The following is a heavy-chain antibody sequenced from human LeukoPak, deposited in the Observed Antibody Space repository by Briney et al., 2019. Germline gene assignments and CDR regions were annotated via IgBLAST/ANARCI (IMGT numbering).Heavy chain of an antibody. J-gene: IGHJ5*02. D-gene: IGHD3-22*01. CDR2: INHSGSN. CDR3: ARGDYYDSSGYYYGWFDP. Sequence: PSETLSLTCAVYGGSFSGYYWSWIRQPPGKGLEWMGEINHSGSNKYNPSLKSRVTISVDTSKNQFSLKLSSVTAADTAVYYCARGDYYDSSGYYYGWFDPWGEGTLVTVSS. CDR1: GGSFSGYY. V-gene: IGHV4-34*01.